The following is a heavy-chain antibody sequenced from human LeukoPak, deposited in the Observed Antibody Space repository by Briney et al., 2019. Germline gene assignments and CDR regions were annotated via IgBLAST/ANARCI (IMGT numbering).Heavy chain of an antibody. D-gene: IGHD3-10*01. J-gene: IGHJ4*02. CDR2: IIPIFGTA. Sequence: ASVKVSCKASGGTFSSYAISWVRQAPGQGLEWMGGIIPIFGTANYAQKFQGRVTMTRDTSTSTVYMELSSLRAEDTAVYYCARERREFELARIVDYLGQGTLLTVSS. CDR3: ARERREFELARIVDY. V-gene: IGHV1-69*05. CDR1: GGTFSSYA.